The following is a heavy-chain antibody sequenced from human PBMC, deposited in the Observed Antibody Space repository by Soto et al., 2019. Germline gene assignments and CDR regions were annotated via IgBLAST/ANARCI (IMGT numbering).Heavy chain of an antibody. CDR3: ARGIKRHPYYYDSSGYHDPFDY. D-gene: IGHD3-22*01. CDR2: IIPIFGTA. V-gene: IGHV1-69*13. CDR1: GGTFSSYA. J-gene: IGHJ4*02. Sequence: SVKVCCKASGGTFSSYAISWVRQAPGQGLEWMGGIIPIFGTANYAQKFQGRVTITADESTSTAYMELSSLRSEDTAVYYCARGIKRHPYYYDSSGYHDPFDYWGQGTLVTVSS.